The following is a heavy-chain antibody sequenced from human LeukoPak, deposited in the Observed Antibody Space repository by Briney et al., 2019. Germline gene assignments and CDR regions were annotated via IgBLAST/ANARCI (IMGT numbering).Heavy chain of an antibody. CDR2: IYYSGST. CDR1: GGSISSYY. V-gene: IGHV4-59*01. D-gene: IGHD6-19*01. CDR3: AGAKQWLVRYYFDY. Sequence: SETLSLTCTVSGGSISSYYWSWIRQPPGKGLEWIGYIYYSGSTNYNPSLKSRVTISVDTSKNQFSLKLSSVTAADTAGFYCAGAKQWLVRYYFDYGGQGPLVTVS. J-gene: IGHJ4*02.